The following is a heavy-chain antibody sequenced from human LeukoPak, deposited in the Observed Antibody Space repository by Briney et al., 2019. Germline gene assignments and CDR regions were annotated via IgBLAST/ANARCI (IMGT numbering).Heavy chain of an antibody. J-gene: IGHJ6*03. Sequence: ASVKVSCKASGYTFTSYGISWVRQAPGQGLEWMGWISAYNGNTNYAQKLQGRVTMTTDTSTSTAYMELRSLRSEDTAVYYCARQAEDFWSGYYSVSSRDYYYYYMDVWGKGTTVTVSS. V-gene: IGHV1-18*01. D-gene: IGHD3-3*01. CDR1: GYTFTSYG. CDR2: ISAYNGNT. CDR3: ARQAEDFWSGYYSVSSRDYYYYYMDV.